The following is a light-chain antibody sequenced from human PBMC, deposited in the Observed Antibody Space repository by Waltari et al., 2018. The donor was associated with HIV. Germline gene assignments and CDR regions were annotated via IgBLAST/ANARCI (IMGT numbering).Light chain of an antibody. J-gene: IGKJ1*01. V-gene: IGKV1-5*03. CDR2: KAS. Sequence: DIQMTQSPSTLSASVGDRVTIPCRASQTISNWLAWYQQKPGKAPKLLIYKASSLKSGVPSRFSGSGSGTEFTLSISSLQPDDFATYYCQQYNTYWTFGQGTKVEI. CDR3: QQYNTYWT. CDR1: QTISNW.